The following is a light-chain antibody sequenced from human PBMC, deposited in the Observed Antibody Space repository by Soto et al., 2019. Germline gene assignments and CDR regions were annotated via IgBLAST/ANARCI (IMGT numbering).Light chain of an antibody. V-gene: IGKV1-33*01. Sequence: DIPMNQSPSSLSASVGDRVTITCQASPDISNYLNWYQQKPGKAPKLLIYDAANLETGVPSRFSGSGSATDFTFTSISLQTEDSETYYGQQYDHLPLFGGGTKVEIK. CDR3: QQYDHLPL. CDR1: PDISNY. CDR2: DAA. J-gene: IGKJ4*01.